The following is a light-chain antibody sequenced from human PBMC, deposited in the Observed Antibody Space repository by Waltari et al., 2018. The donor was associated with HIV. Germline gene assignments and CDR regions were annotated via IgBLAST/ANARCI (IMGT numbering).Light chain of an antibody. V-gene: IGLV2-8*01. CDR3: SSYGDSLRVL. CDR1: SSHIGASDF. CDR2: EVT. Sequence: QSALTQPPSASGSRGHSVPISCTGSSSHIGASDFVSWFPQPSPIPPKLLLYEVTRRPSTVSDRFSGSRSGNTAFLTVAGLQPDDEATYFCSSYGDSLRVLFGGGTNVTVL. J-gene: IGLJ3*02.